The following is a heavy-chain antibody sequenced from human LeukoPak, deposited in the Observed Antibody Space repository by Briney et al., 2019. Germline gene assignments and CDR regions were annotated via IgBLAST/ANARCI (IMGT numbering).Heavy chain of an antibody. CDR2: IWYDGTNK. V-gene: IGHV3-30*02. Sequence: GGSLTLSCAASEFTFSRYGMHWVRQAPGKGLEWVSSIWYDGTNKYYADSVKGRFTISRDNSKKTLYLQMNSLRVEDTAVYYCAKDSWVATKVPSPFDYWGQGTLVTVSS. CDR1: EFTFSRYG. D-gene: IGHD4/OR15-4a*01. CDR3: AKDSWVATKVPSPFDY. J-gene: IGHJ4*02.